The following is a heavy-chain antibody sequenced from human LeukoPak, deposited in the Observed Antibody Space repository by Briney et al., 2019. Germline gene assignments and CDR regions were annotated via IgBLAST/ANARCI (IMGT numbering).Heavy chain of an antibody. V-gene: IGHV3-23*01. Sequence: KGRFTISRDNSKNTLYLQMNSLKTEDTAVYYCTTQYSLWFSIPYYYYYMDVWGKGTTVTVSS. J-gene: IGHJ6*03. CDR3: TTQYSLWFSIPYYYYYMDV. D-gene: IGHD3-10*01.